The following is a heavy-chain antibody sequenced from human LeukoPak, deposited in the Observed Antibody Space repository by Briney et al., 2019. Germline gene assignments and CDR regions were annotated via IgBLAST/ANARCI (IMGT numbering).Heavy chain of an antibody. Sequence: GASVKVSCKASGYTFTSYYMHWVRQAPGQGLEWMGLINPSGGSTSYAQKFQGRLTMTRDMSTSTVYMELSSLRSEDTAVYYCARGGFYDSSGYYNWGDYWGQGTLVTVSS. CDR3: ARGGFYDSSGYYNWGDY. CDR1: GYTFTSYY. V-gene: IGHV1-46*01. J-gene: IGHJ4*02. D-gene: IGHD3-22*01. CDR2: INPSGGST.